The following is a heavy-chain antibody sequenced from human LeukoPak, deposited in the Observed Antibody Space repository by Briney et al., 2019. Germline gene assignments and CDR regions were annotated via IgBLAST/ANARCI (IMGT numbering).Heavy chain of an antibody. Sequence: SETLSLTCTVSGGSISSYYWSWIRQPPGKGLEWIGYIYTSGITNYNPTLKSRVTISVDTSKNQFSLKLTSVTAADTAVYYCARRLDDWGQGTLVTVSS. V-gene: IGHV4-4*08. CDR1: GGSISSYY. J-gene: IGHJ4*02. CDR3: ARRLDD. CDR2: IYTSGIT.